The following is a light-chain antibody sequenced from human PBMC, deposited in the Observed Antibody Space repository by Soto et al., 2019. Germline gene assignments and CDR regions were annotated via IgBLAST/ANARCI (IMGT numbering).Light chain of an antibody. Sequence: DIQLTQSPSFLSASVGDRVTITCRASQGISSHLAWYQQKPGKAPNLLIYAASTLQSGVPSRFSGSGSGTEFTLTISSLQPEDFATYYCQQSYSSPPTFGQGTKVDIK. V-gene: IGKV1-9*01. CDR2: AAS. J-gene: IGKJ1*01. CDR1: QGISSH. CDR3: QQSYSSPPT.